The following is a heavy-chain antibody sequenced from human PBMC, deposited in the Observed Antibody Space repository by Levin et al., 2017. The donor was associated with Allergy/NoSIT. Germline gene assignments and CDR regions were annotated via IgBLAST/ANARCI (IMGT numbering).Heavy chain of an antibody. Sequence: GGSLRLSCVASGFTFSSSWMHWVRQAPGKGLVWVSHINPDGSSTSYADSVRGRFTISRDNAKNTLYLQMNSLRAEDTAVYYCARSSGWVDYWGQGTLVTVSS. CDR3: ARSSGWVDY. D-gene: IGHD6-19*01. V-gene: IGHV3-74*01. CDR2: INPDGSST. CDR1: GFTFSSSW. J-gene: IGHJ4*02.